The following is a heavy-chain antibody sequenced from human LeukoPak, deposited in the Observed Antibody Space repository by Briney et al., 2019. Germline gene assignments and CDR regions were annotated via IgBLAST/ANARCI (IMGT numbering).Heavy chain of an antibody. CDR3: ARTGTHWYFDL. V-gene: IGHV3-74*01. J-gene: IGHJ2*01. Sequence: PGGSLRLSCAASGITFSSYWMHWVRQAPGKGLVWVSRINSDGSSTSDADSVKGRFTISRDNAKNTLYLQMNSLRAEDTAVYYCARTGTHWYFDLWGRGTLVTVSS. CDR1: GITFSSYW. CDR2: INSDGSST. D-gene: IGHD1-1*01.